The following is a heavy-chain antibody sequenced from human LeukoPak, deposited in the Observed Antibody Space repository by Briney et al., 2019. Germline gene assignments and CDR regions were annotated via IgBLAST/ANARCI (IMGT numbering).Heavy chain of an antibody. CDR3: ARVSRWFGDLGDYGFDY. V-gene: IGHV4-4*07. D-gene: IGHD3-10*01. Sequence: SETLSLTCTVSGDSISNYYWSWIRQPAGKGLEWIGRIYTSGSTNYNPSLKSRVTMSVDTSKNQSSLKLRSVTAADTAVYFCARVSRWFGDLGDYGFDYWGQGTLVTVSS. CDR2: IYTSGST. CDR1: GDSISNYY. J-gene: IGHJ4*02.